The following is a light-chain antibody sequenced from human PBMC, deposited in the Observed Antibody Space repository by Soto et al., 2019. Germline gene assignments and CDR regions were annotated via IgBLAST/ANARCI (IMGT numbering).Light chain of an antibody. CDR1: QGIRQD. CDR2: SAS. CDR3: LQHNSYPIT. Sequence: DIQMTQSPSSLSASVGDRVTITCRAGQGIRQDLGWDQQKPGKAPKRLIYSASSLQSGVPSRFRGSGSGTEFTLTISSLQPEDFETYYCLQHNSYPITFDGGTKVEIK. J-gene: IGKJ4*01. V-gene: IGKV1-17*01.